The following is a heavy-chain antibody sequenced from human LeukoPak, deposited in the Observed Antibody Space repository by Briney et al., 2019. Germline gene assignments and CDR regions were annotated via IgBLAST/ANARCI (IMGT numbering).Heavy chain of an antibody. V-gene: IGHV1-8*01. CDR1: GYTFTSYG. CDR2: MNPNSGNT. J-gene: IGHJ5*02. D-gene: IGHD4-17*01. CDR3: ARGRLRNSVTTVNWFDP. Sequence: ASVKVSCKASGYTFTSYGINWVRQATGQGLEWMGWMNPNSGNTGYAQKFQGRVTMTRNTSISTAYMELSSLRSEDTAVYYCARGRLRNSVTTVNWFDPWGQGTLVTVSS.